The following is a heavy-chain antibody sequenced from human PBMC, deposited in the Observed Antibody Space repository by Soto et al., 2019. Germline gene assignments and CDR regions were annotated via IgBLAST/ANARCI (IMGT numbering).Heavy chain of an antibody. CDR1: GFAFSGSA. V-gene: IGHV3-73*01. D-gene: IGHD3-3*01. J-gene: IGHJ4*02. CDR3: ARRLYDFWSGHPKGLDY. Sequence: GGSLRLSCAASGFAFSGSAMHWVRQASGKGLEWVGRIRTKANNYATAYAVSVKGRFTISRDDSRNTAYLQMNSLKTEDTAVYYCARRLYDFWSGHPKGLDYWGQGTVVTVSS. CDR2: IRTKANNYAT.